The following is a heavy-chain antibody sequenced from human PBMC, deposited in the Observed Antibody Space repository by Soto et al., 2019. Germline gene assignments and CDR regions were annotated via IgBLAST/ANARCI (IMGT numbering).Heavy chain of an antibody. CDR2: IYYSGST. V-gene: IGHV4-31*03. CDR3: ARDGTSSGSYYNDGFDP. J-gene: IGHJ5*02. D-gene: IGHD3-10*01. CDR1: GGSISSGGYY. Sequence: QVQLQESGPGLVKPSQTLSLTCTVSGGSISSGGYYWSWIRQHPGKGLEWIGYIYYSGSTYYNPSLKSRVTISVDTSKNQFSLKLSSVTAADTAVYYCARDGTSSGSYYNDGFDPWGQGTLVTVSS.